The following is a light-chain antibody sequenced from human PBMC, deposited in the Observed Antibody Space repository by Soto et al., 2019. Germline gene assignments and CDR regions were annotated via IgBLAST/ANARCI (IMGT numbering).Light chain of an antibody. CDR3: HQRQSWPRT. CDR1: QAVNTR. Sequence: EIVLTQSPATLSSFPGDRVTLSCRASQAVNTRLAWYQHKPGQAPRLLIYLASNRAAGVPARFSGSGSGTYFTLTISDVEPEDFAVYYCHQRQSWPRTFGQGTTVDIK. V-gene: IGKV3-11*01. CDR2: LAS. J-gene: IGKJ1*01.